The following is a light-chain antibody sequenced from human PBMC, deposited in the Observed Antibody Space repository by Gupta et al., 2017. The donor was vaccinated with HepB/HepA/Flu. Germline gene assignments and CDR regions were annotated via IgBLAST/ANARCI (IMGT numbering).Light chain of an antibody. CDR2: DVS. V-gene: IGLV2-14*03. CDR3: SSYTSSSAV. J-gene: IGLJ2*01. CDR1: SSDVGGYNY. Sequence: QPALTHPASGSGSPGQSLTISSSGTSSDVGGYNYVSWYQQHPGKAHKLMIYDVSNRPSGVSNRFSGTKSGNTASLTISGLQAEDEADYYCSSYTSSSAVFGGGTKLTVL.